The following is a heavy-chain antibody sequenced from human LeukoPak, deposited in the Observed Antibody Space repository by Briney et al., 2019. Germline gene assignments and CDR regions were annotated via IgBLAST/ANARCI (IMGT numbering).Heavy chain of an antibody. CDR2: IYYSGST. J-gene: IGHJ3*02. CDR3: ARVPRAYCSGGSCHYDAFDI. V-gene: IGHV4-59*01. CDR1: GGSISSYC. Sequence: SETLSLTCTVSGGSISSYCWSWIRQPPGKGLEWIGYIYYSGSTNCNPSLKSRVTISVDTSKNQFSLELSSVTAADTAVYYCARVPRAYCSGGSCHYDAFDIWGQGAMVTVSS. D-gene: IGHD2-15*01.